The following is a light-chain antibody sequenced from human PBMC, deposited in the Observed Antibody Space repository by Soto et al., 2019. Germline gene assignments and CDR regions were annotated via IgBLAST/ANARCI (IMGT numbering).Light chain of an antibody. CDR1: QSISSSY. CDR3: QQYGSSPGT. CDR2: GAS. J-gene: IGKJ1*01. Sequence: EIVLTQSPGTLSLSPGERATLSCRASQSISSSYLAWYQQNPGQAPRLLIYGASSRATGIPDRFSGSGSGTDFTLTISRLEHEDVAVYYCQQYGSSPGTFGQGTKVEIK. V-gene: IGKV3-20*01.